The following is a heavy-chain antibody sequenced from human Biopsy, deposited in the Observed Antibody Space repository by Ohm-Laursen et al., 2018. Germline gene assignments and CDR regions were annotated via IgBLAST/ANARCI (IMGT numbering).Heavy chain of an antibody. CDR1: GFSVSRYD. D-gene: IGHD6-6*01. J-gene: IGHJ6*02. CDR2: ISETSSHI. CDR3: ARDSSRRARGGGMDV. Sequence: SLRLSCTASGFSVSRYDMNWVCQAPGKGLEWISYISETSSHIYDADSVRGRFTVARDIAKNSLYLQLNSLRVEDTAVYYCARDSSRRARGGGMDVWGQGTTVTVSS. V-gene: IGHV3-21*01.